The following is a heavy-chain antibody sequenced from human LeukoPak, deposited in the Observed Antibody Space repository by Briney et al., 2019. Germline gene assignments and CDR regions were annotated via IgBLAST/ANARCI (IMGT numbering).Heavy chain of an antibody. V-gene: IGHV1-18*04. CDR3: ARDLGLVV. D-gene: IGHD3-16*01. CDR2: ISAYNGNT. J-gene: IGHJ4*02. Sequence: ASVKVSCKASGYTFTGYYMHWVRQAPGQGLEWMGWISAYNGNTNYAQKLQGRVTMTTDTSTSTAYMELRSLRFDDTAVYYCARDLGLVVWGQGTLVTVSS. CDR1: GYTFTGYY.